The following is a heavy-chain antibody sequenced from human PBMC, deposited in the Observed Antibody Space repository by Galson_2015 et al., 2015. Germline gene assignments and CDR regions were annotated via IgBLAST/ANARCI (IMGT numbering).Heavy chain of an antibody. CDR3: ARVPRAFSSSWQLDY. V-gene: IGHV4-39*07. CDR1: GGSISSSSSY. J-gene: IGHJ4*02. D-gene: IGHD6-13*01. Sequence: LSLTCTVSGGSISSSSSYWGWIRQPPGKGLEWIGSIYYSGSTYYNPFLKSRVTISVDTSKNQFSLKLSSVTAADTAVYYCARVPRAFSSSWQLDYWGQGTLVTVSS. CDR2: IYYSGST.